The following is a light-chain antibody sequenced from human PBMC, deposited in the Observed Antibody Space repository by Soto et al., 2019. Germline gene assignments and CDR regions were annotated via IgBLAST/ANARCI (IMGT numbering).Light chain of an antibody. CDR2: DVS. CDR1: SSDVGGYNY. Sequence: QSALTQPRSVSGSPGQSVTTSCTGTSSDVGGYNYVSWYQQHPGKAPKLMIYDVSKRPSGVPDRFSGSKSGNTASLTISGLQAEDEADYYCCSYAGSYPYVFGTGTKVT. V-gene: IGLV2-11*01. J-gene: IGLJ1*01. CDR3: CSYAGSYPYV.